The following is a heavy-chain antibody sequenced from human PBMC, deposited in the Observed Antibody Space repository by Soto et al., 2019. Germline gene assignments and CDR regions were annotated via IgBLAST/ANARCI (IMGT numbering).Heavy chain of an antibody. CDR3: ARIDSGRYSSTADY. Sequence: QVQLQESGPGLVKPSQTLSLTCTVSGGSISSGGYYWSWIRQHPGKGLEWIGYIYYSGSTYYNPSLKSRVTISVDASKNQVSLKLSSVTAADTAVYYCARIDSGRYSSTADYWGQGTLVTVSS. CDR2: IYYSGST. CDR1: GGSISSGGYY. D-gene: IGHD1-26*01. J-gene: IGHJ4*02. V-gene: IGHV4-31*03.